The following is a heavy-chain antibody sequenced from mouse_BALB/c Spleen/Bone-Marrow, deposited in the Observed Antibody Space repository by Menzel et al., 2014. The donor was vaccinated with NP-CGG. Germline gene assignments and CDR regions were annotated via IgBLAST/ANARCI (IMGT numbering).Heavy chain of an antibody. Sequence: EVKLVESGGGLVKSGGSLKLSCAASGFTFSNYGMSWVRQTPEKRLEWVATISGGGSYTFYSDSVKGRFTISTDNAKNNLYVQLSSLRSEDTAVYYCARHAYYDQTEVSFVYWGQGTLVTVSA. D-gene: IGHD2-4*01. J-gene: IGHJ3*01. CDR1: GFTFSNYG. CDR2: ISGGGSYT. CDR3: ARHAYYDQTEVSFVY. V-gene: IGHV5-9-2*01.